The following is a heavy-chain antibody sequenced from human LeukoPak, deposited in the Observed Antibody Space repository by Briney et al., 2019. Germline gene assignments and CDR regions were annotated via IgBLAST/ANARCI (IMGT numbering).Heavy chain of an antibody. CDR2: INPDSDCT. CDR3: ARRLYDSRGIDY. D-gene: IGHD3-22*01. Sequence: ASVNVSCKASVCTFSDYFLHGVRQAAGQGLDWMGWINPDSDCTNYAQKFQGRVTMTRAKSISTAYMELSRLRSDDTAVYYCARRLYDSRGIDYWGKGTVVTVSS. CDR1: VCTFSDYF. V-gene: IGHV1-2*02. J-gene: IGHJ4*02.